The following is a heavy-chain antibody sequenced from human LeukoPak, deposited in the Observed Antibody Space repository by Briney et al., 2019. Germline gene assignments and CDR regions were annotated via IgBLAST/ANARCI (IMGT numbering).Heavy chain of an antibody. V-gene: IGHV4-59*01. CDR3: ARQRNGAFDI. D-gene: IGHD6-25*01. J-gene: IGHJ3*02. Sequence: SETLSLTCTVSGGSISSYYWSWIRQPPGKGLEWIGYIYYSGSTNYNPSLKSRVTISVDTPKNQFSLKLSSVTAADTAVYYCARQRNGAFDIWGQGTMVTVSS. CDR1: GGSISSYY. CDR2: IYYSGST.